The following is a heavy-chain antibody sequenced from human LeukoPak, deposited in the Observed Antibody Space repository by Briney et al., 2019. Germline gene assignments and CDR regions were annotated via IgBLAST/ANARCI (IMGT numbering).Heavy chain of an antibody. D-gene: IGHD6-13*01. CDR2: IYRSGST. CDR3: ARAAAGLFDY. CDR1: GGSISSGGYS. V-gene: IGHV4-30-2*01. J-gene: IGHJ4*02. Sequence: PSETLSLTCAVSGGSISSGGYSWSWIRQPPGKGLEWIGYIYRSGSTYYNPSLKSRVTISVDRSKNQFSLKLSSVTAADTAVYYCARAAAGLFDYWGQGTLVTVSS.